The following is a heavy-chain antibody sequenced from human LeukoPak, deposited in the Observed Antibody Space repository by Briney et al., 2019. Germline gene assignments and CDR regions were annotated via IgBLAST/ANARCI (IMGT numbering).Heavy chain of an antibody. CDR1: GFTISDYS. V-gene: IGHV3-11*04. CDR3: ARVPGRVVVPTNY. Sequence: GGSLRLSCAASGFTISDYSMGWIRQAPGKGLEWVSHISSGGTTIYYADSVKGRFTISRDNAKNSLYLQMNSLRAEDTAVYYCARVPGRVVVPTNYWGQGTLVTVSS. CDR2: ISSGGTTI. J-gene: IGHJ4*02. D-gene: IGHD3-22*01.